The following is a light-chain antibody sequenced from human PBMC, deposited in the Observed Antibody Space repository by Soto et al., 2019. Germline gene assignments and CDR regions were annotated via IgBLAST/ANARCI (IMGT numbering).Light chain of an antibody. CDR3: QQYNNWPPYT. CDR2: GAS. V-gene: IGKV3-15*01. Sequence: EIVMTQSPATLSVSPGGGVTLSCRASQSIAINLAWYQQKPGQSPRLLIYGASTRASGIPARFSGSGSGTEFTLTIDSLQSEDSAIYYCQQYNNWPPYTFGQGTRLEIK. CDR1: QSIAIN. J-gene: IGKJ2*01.